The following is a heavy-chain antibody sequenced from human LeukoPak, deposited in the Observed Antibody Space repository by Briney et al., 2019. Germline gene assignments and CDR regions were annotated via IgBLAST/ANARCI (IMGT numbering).Heavy chain of an antibody. V-gene: IGHV4-59*01. CDR1: GXSTSTYY. J-gene: IGHJ4*02. D-gene: IGHD3-10*01. CDR3: ARSYGSGNYFDY. CDR2: IYYSGSA. Sequence: PSETLSLTCTVSGXSTSTYYWSWIRRPPGKGLEWIGYIYYSGSAKYNPSLKSRVTISVDTSKNQFSLKLSSVTAADTAVYYCARSYGSGNYFDYWGQGTLVTVSS.